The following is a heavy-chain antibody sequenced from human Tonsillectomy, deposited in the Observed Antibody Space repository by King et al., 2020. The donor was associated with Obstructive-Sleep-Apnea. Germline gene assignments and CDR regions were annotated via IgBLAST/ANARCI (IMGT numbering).Heavy chain of an antibody. CDR1: GGSISSSNYY. V-gene: IGHV4-39*07. J-gene: IGHJ4*02. Sequence: LQLQESGPGLVKPSETLSLTCTVSGGSISSSNYYWAWIRQPPGKGLEWIGSIYYSGSTYYNPSLKSRVTMSVDTSKNQFSLKLTSVTAADTAVYYCASDPYSYFDYWGQGTLVTVSS. D-gene: IGHD1-26*01. CDR2: IYYSGST. CDR3: ASDPYSYFDY.